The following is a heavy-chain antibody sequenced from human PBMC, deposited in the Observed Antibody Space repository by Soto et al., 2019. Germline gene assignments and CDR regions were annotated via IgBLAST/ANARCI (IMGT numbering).Heavy chain of an antibody. Sequence: ASVKVSCKVSGSTLTELSMHWVRQAPGKGLVWMGGFDPEDGETIYAQKFQGRVTITADASTSTAYMELSSLRSEDTAVYYCARGVYFDWSTYYYYGMDVWGQGTTVTVSS. J-gene: IGHJ6*02. CDR3: ARGVYFDWSTYYYYGMDV. D-gene: IGHD3-9*01. CDR2: FDPEDGET. V-gene: IGHV1-24*01. CDR1: GSTLTELS.